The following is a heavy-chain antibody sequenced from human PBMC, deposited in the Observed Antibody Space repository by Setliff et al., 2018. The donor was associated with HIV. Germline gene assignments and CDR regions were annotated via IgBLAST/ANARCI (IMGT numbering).Heavy chain of an antibody. Sequence: GSLSLSCAASGFTFSSYGMHWVRQAPGKGLEYVSAISNNGGITYYGDSVKGRFTISRDNSKNTLYLQMGSLRPEDMAVYYCARAEQRYYGSGKGYYFDYWGPGTLVTVSS. CDR2: ISNNGGIT. CDR3: ARAEQRYYGSGKGYYFDY. CDR1: GFTFSSYG. V-gene: IGHV3-64*02. D-gene: IGHD3-10*01. J-gene: IGHJ4*02.